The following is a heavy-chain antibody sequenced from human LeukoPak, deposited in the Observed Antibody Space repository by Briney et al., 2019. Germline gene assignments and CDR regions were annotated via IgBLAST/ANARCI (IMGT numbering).Heavy chain of an antibody. CDR2: VSGSGGNT. J-gene: IGHJ4*02. V-gene: IGHV3-23*01. CDR3: ARSLRYYDFWSGYYTDYFDY. CDR1: GFTFSTYA. Sequence: GGSLRLSCAASGFTFSTYAMSWVRQAPGKGLEWVSSVSGSGGNTHYADSVKGRFTISRDNSKNTLSLQMNSLRAEDTAVYYCARSLRYYDFWSGYYTDYFDYWGQGTPVSVSS. D-gene: IGHD3-3*01.